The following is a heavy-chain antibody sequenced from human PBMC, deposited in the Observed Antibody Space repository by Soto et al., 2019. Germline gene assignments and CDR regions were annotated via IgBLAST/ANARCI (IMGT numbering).Heavy chain of an antibody. CDR2: INPKSGGT. D-gene: IGHD2-8*01. CDR3: ARGDSTDCSNGVCSFFYNHDMDV. CDR1: GYSFTDYH. J-gene: IGHJ6*02. V-gene: IGHV1-2*04. Sequence: ASVKVSCKASGYSFTDYHIHWVRQAPGQGLEWRGRINPKSGGTSTAQKVQGWVTMTTDTSISTASMELTRRTSDDTAIYYCARGDSTDCSNGVCSFFYNHDMDVWGQGTTVTVSS.